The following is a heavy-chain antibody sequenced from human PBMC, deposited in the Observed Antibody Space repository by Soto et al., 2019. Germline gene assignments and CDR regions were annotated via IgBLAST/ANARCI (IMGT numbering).Heavy chain of an antibody. CDR1: GYTFTSYG. D-gene: IGHD3-10*01. V-gene: IGHV1-18*01. J-gene: IGHJ6*02. CDR2: ISAYNGNT. CDR3: ARVSGSGSHNYYYYGMDV. Sequence: QVHLVQSGAEVKKPGASVKVSCKASGYTFTSYGINWVRQAPGQGLEWMGWISAYNGNTNYAQKLQGRDTMTTDTSTRTAYMELRSLRSDDTAVYYCARVSGSGSHNYYYYGMDVWGQGTTVTVSS.